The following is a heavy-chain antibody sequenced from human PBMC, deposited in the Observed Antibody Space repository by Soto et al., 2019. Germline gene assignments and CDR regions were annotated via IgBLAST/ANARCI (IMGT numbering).Heavy chain of an antibody. CDR1: GFTFSDYY. D-gene: IGHD3-9*01. V-gene: IGHV3-11*03. Sequence: PGGSLRLSCAASGFTFSDYYMSWIRQAPGKGLEWVSYISRSSSYTNYADSVKGRFTISTDNAKNSLYLQMNSLRAEDTAVYYCARLGFGYDTSTPYYDVLDYYGVYVWGQGATVTDSS. CDR3: ARLGFGYDTSTPYYDVLDYYGVYV. CDR2: ISRSSSYT. J-gene: IGHJ6*02.